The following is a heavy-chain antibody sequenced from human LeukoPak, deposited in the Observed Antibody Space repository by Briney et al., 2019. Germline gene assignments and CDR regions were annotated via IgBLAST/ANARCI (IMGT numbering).Heavy chain of an antibody. J-gene: IGHJ4*02. D-gene: IGHD2-15*01. CDR2: MHYSGST. CDR3: ARRVGRVPINYFDY. CDR1: GGSISSYF. V-gene: IGHV4-59*08. Sequence: SETLSLTCTVSGGSISSYFWSWIRQPPGKGLEWIGYMHYSGSTNYNPSLKSRVTISLDTSKNQFSLKLSSVTAADTAVYYCARRVGRVPINYFDYWGQGTLVTVSS.